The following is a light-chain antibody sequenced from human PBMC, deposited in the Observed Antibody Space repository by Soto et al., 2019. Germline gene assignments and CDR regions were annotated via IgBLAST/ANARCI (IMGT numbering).Light chain of an antibody. J-gene: IGKJ4*01. V-gene: IGKV3-20*01. Sequence: ENVLTPAPGTLPLSPGERATLACRASWSVSNNFLAWYQQKPGQAPSLLIYATSSRATGIPDRFSGSGSGTDFTLTIDRLEPEDFAVYYCQQYDTSHLTFGGGTKVEIK. CDR1: WSVSNNF. CDR2: ATS. CDR3: QQYDTSHLT.